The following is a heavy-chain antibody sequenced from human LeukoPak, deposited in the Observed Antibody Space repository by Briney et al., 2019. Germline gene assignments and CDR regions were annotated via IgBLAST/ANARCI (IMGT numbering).Heavy chain of an antibody. CDR1: GYTFTSYG. J-gene: IGHJ5*02. V-gene: IGHV1-18*01. Sequence: GASVKVSCKASGYTFTSYGISWVRQAPGQGLEWMGWISAYNGNTNYAQKLQGRVTITRDTSASTAYMELSSLRSEDTAVYYCARGTYSSSLGWFDPWGQGTLVTVSS. CDR2: ISAYNGNT. D-gene: IGHD6-6*01. CDR3: ARGTYSSSLGWFDP.